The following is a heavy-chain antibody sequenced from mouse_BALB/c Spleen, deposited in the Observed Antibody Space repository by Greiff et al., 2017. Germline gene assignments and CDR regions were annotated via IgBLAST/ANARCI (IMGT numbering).Heavy chain of an antibody. Sequence: EVHLVESGPGLVKPSQSLSLTCSVTGYSITSGYYWNWIRQFPGNKLEWMGYISYDGSNNYNPSLKNRISITRDTSKNQFFLKLNSVTTEDTATYYCASSRRRYFDVWGAGTTVTVSS. CDR3: ASSRRRYFDV. CDR1: GYSITSGYY. V-gene: IGHV3-6*02. CDR2: ISYDGSN. J-gene: IGHJ1*01.